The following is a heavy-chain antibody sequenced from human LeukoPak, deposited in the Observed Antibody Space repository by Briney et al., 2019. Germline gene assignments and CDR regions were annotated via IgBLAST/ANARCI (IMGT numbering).Heavy chain of an antibody. CDR3: VRLGLHYYYYMDV. J-gene: IGHJ6*03. CDR2: IYPGDPDT. Sequence: PGESLKISCKGSGYSFTNYWIGWVRQMPGKGLEWMGIIYPGDPDTRYSPSFQGQVTISADKSISTAYLQWGSLKASDTAMYYCVRLGLHYYYYMDVWGRGTTVTVSS. D-gene: IGHD3-16*01. V-gene: IGHV5-51*01. CDR1: GYSFTNYW.